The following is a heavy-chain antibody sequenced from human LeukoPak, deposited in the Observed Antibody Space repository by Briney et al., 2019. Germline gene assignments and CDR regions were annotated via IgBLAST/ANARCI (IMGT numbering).Heavy chain of an antibody. D-gene: IGHD5-24*01. J-gene: IGHJ1*01. CDR3: AKEVELRSQSQYFQH. Sequence: SGGSLRLSCAASGFTFSSYGMHWVRQAPGKGLEWVAFIRYDGSNKYYADSVKGRFTISRDNSKNTLYLQMNSLRAEDTAVYYCAKEVELRSQSQYFQHWGQGTLVTVSS. CDR1: GFTFSSYG. CDR2: IRYDGSNK. V-gene: IGHV3-30*02.